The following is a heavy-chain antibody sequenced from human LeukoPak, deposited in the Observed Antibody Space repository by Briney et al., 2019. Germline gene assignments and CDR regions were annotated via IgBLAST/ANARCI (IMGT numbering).Heavy chain of an antibody. J-gene: IGHJ6*03. CDR2: ISTFNGNA. V-gene: IGHV1-18*01. Sequence: ASVKVSCKASGYTFSNYGISWVRQAPGQGLEWMGWISTFNGNAKYAQNFQGRVTMTTDTSTSTAHMELKSLRSDDTAVYYCARGRYCSGGSCWAIYYYYMDVWGKGTTVTVSS. D-gene: IGHD2-15*01. CDR1: GYTFSNYG. CDR3: ARGRYCSGGSCWAIYYYYMDV.